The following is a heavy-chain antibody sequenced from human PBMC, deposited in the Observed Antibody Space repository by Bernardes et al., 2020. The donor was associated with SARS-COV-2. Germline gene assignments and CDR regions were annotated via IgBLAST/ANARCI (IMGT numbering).Heavy chain of an antibody. CDR2: LGLVGYPT. D-gene: IGHD3-10*01. CDR1: GFTFSGFE. V-gene: IGHV3-48*03. Sequence: GGSLRLSCAASGFTFSGFEMNWVRQAPGKGLEWVANLGLVGYPTWYSDSVRGRFTISRDNAMNSVNLEMNSLRAGDTAIYYCVRQSYYGSGGGYYFDYWGQGALVTVSS. J-gene: IGHJ4*02. CDR3: VRQSYYGSGGGYYFDY.